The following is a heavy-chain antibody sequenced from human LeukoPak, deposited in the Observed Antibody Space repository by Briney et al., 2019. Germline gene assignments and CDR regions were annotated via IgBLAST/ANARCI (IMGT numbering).Heavy chain of an antibody. CDR1: GCTFSSFA. CDR2: IIGSGRST. V-gene: IGHV3-23*01. CDR3: AKDERRSYGSSWYPDS. D-gene: IGHD3-22*01. J-gene: IGHJ4*02. Sequence: GGSLRLPCGASGCTFSSFAMMWVRQAPGKGLGWGSSIIGSGRSTYYADSVRSGLTITRKNSKNKLFLQIKDLRAEDTAVYYCAKDERRSYGSSWYPDSWGQGTLVTVSS.